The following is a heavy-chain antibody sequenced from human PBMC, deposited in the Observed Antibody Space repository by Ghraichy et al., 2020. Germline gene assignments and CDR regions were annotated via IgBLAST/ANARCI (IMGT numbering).Heavy chain of an antibody. J-gene: IGHJ4*02. CDR1: GGTFSSYA. CDR3: ARPRERHSTLAVAIDY. D-gene: IGHD6-19*01. V-gene: IGHV1-69*13. CDR2: IIPIFGTA. Sequence: SVKVSCKASGGTFSSYAISWVRQAPGQGLEWMGGIIPIFGTANYAQKFQGRVTITADESTSTAYMELSSLRSEDTAVYYCARPRERHSTLAVAIDYWGQGTLVTVSS.